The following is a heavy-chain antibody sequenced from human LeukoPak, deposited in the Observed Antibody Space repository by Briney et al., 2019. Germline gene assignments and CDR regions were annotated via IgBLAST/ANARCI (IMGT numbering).Heavy chain of an antibody. CDR3: ARRVQFGLYYYDSSVGGAFDI. D-gene: IGHD3-22*01. Sequence: GESLKVSCKGSGYSFTSYWIGWVRQMPGKGLEWMGIIYPGDSDTRYSPSFQGQVTISADKSISTAYLQWSSLKASDTAMYYCARRVQFGLYYYDSSVGGAFDIWGQGTMVTVSS. J-gene: IGHJ3*02. CDR2: IYPGDSDT. V-gene: IGHV5-51*01. CDR1: GYSFTSYW.